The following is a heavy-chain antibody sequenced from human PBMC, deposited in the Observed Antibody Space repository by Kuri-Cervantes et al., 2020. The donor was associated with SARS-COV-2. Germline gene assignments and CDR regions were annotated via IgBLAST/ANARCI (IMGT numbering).Heavy chain of an antibody. CDR2: ISSSSSYI. V-gene: IGHV3-21*01. J-gene: IGHJ6*02. D-gene: IGHD2-15*01. CDR1: RFTFSSYG. Sequence: GGSLRLSCAASRFTFSSYGMNWVRQAPGKGLEWVSSISSSSSYIYYADSVKGRFTISRDNAKNSLYLQMNSLRAEDTAVYYCARGGYCSGGSCYSVYYYYYYGMDVWGQGTTVTVSS. CDR3: ARGGYCSGGSCYSVYYYYYYGMDV.